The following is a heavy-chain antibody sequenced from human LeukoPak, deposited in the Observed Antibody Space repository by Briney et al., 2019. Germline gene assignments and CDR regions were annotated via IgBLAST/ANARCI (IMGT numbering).Heavy chain of an antibody. D-gene: IGHD3-10*01. CDR3: AREHSLYYYGSGSSPPV. CDR1: GFTFSSYE. V-gene: IGHV3-48*03. CDR2: ISSSGSTI. J-gene: IGHJ4*02. Sequence: GGSLRLSCAASGFTFSSYEMNWVRQAPGKGLEWVSYISSSGSTIYYADSVKGRFTISRDNAKNSLYLQMNSLRAEDTAVYYCAREHSLYYYGSGSSPPVWGQGTLVTVSS.